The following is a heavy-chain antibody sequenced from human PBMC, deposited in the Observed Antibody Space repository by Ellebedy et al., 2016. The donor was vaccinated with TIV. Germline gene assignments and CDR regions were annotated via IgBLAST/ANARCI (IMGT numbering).Heavy chain of an antibody. CDR1: GYTFTSYG. D-gene: IGHD2-21*02. Sequence: ASVKVSCXASGYTFTSYGISWVRQAPGQGLEWMGWISAYNGNTNYAQKLQGRVTMTTDTPTSTAYMELRSLRSDDTAVYYCARGGRLVVTAVPPDYWGQGTLVTVSS. J-gene: IGHJ4*02. CDR3: ARGGRLVVTAVPPDY. V-gene: IGHV1-18*01. CDR2: ISAYNGNT.